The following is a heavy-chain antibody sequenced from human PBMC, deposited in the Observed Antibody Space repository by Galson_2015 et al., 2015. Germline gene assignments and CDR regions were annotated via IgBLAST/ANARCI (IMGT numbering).Heavy chain of an antibody. V-gene: IGHV3-7*01. J-gene: IGHJ4*02. CDR3: ARDSDMARDY. CDR1: GLIFSSRW. CDR2: INEPGDAD. Sequence: SLRLSCAASGLIFSSRWMSWVRQAPGKGLEWVANINEPGDADYYAESVKGRFTISRDNAKNSLYLQMNSLRPEDTAVYYCARDSDMARDYWGPGTLVTVSS. D-gene: IGHD3-10*01.